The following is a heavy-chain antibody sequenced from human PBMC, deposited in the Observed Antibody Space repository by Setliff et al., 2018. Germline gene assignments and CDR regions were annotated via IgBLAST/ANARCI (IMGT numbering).Heavy chain of an antibody. J-gene: IGHJ4*02. Sequence: LSLTCTVSGGSISSSSYYWGWIRQPPGKGLEWIGSIYYSGSTYYNPSPKSRVTIPVDTSKNQFSLKLSSVTAADTAVYYCARRETYYNFWSGYYAYWGQGTLVTVSS. D-gene: IGHD3-3*01. CDR1: GGSISSSSYY. CDR2: IYYSGST. CDR3: ARRETYYNFWSGYYAY. V-gene: IGHV4-39*07.